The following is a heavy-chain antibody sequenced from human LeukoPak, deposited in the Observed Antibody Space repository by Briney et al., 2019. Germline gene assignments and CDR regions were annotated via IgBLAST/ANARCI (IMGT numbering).Heavy chain of an antibody. CDR3: ARDGKYNWNSAADY. CDR1: GGSISSSSYY. CDR2: IYYSGST. D-gene: IGHD1-7*01. V-gene: IGHV4-39*07. J-gene: IGHJ4*02. Sequence: SETLSLTCTVSGGSISSSSYYWGWIRQPPGKGLEWIGSIYYSGSTYYNPSLKSRVTISVDTSKNQFSLKLSSVTAADTAVYYCARDGKYNWNSAADYWGQGTPVTVSS.